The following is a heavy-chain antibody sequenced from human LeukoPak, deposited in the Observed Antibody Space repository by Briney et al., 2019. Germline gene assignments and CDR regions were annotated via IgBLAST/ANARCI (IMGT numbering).Heavy chain of an antibody. Sequence: ASVKLSRKASVYTFTSYDINWGRHAPGQGLEWGGWMNPNSGNTGYGQKSQGRVTITSTTSISTAYLELSSLTSDDTAVYYSASFAMSHAFDIWGQGTMVTVSS. V-gene: IGHV1-8*01. CDR3: ASFAMSHAFDI. D-gene: IGHD2-2*01. J-gene: IGHJ3*02. CDR1: VYTFTSYD. CDR2: MNPNSGNT.